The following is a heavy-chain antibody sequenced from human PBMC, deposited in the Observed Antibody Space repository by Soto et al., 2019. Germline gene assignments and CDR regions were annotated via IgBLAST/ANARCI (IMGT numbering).Heavy chain of an antibody. CDR2: INAGNGNT. CDR1: GYTFTSYA. D-gene: IGHD1-26*01. J-gene: IGHJ2*01. CDR3: ARGGSFYWYFDF. Sequence: ASVKVSCKASGYTFTSYAMHWVRQATGQRLEWMGWINAGNGNTEYSQKFQGRVTITRDTSASTAYMELSSLRSEDTAVYYCARGGSFYWYFDFWGRGTLVPVSS. V-gene: IGHV1-3*01.